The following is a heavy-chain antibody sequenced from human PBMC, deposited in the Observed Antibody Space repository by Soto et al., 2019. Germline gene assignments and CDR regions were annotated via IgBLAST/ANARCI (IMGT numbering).Heavy chain of an antibody. Sequence: SETLSLTCTVSGGSISGYYCSWIRQAPGKGLEWIGYMRYSGSTNYNPSLKSRVTISLDTSKNHCPLKLTSVTAADTAVYFCARITRPDNGALSYFDYWGQGVLVTVSS. CDR1: GGSISGYY. CDR3: ARITRPDNGALSYFDY. CDR2: MRYSGST. D-gene: IGHD2-8*01. V-gene: IGHV4-59*01. J-gene: IGHJ4*02.